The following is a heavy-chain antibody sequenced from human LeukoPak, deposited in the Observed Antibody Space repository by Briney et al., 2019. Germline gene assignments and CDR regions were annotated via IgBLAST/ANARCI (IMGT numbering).Heavy chain of an antibody. CDR3: VRDLDWGAFHV. CDR1: GFTFSSYA. Sequence: QAGGSLSLSCAASGFTFSSYAMSWVRQAPGKGVECVSGISHRGDITYCADSVGGLFTLSRYNRKNTVSLQSNSLRAEDTALYYWVRDLDWGAFHVGGQGTGVTVPS. V-gene: IGHV3-23*01. CDR2: ISHRGDIT. D-gene: IGHD3/OR15-3a*01. J-gene: IGHJ3*01.